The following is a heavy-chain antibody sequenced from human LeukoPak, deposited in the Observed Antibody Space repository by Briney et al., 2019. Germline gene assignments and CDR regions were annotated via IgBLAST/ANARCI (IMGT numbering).Heavy chain of an antibody. CDR1: GGSISSSNW. Sequence: PSGTLSLTCAVSGGSISSSNWWSWVRQPPGKGLVWIGEIYHSGSTNYNPSLKSRVTISVDKSKNQFSLKLSSVTAADTAVYYCARARSGYDPPYYYGMDVWGQGTTVTVSS. J-gene: IGHJ6*02. D-gene: IGHD5-12*01. CDR3: ARARSGYDPPYYYGMDV. V-gene: IGHV4-4*02. CDR2: IYHSGST.